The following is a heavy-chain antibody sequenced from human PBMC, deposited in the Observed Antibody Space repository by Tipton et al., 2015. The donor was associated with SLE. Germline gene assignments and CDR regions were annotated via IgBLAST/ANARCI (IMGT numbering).Heavy chain of an antibody. D-gene: IGHD4-17*01. CDR1: GGSISSSSYY. CDR2: IHYSGTT. CDR3: ASAVRDWYFAL. Sequence: TLSLTCTVSGGSISSSSYYWGWIRQPPGKGLEWIGSIHYSGTTYCNSSLKSRVSTSVDTSRSQFSLKLSSVTAADTAVYYCASAVRDWYFALWGRGTLVTVSS. J-gene: IGHJ2*01. V-gene: IGHV4-39*01.